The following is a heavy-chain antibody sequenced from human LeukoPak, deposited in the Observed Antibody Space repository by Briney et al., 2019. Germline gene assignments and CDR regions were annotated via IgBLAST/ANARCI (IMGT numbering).Heavy chain of an antibody. D-gene: IGHD6-13*01. CDR1: GLTFSSYA. J-gene: IGHJ4*02. CDR2: ISYDGSNK. V-gene: IGHV3-30-3*01. Sequence: GGSLRLSCAASGLTFSSYAMHWVRQAPGKGLEWVAVISYDGSNKYYADSVKGRFTISRDNSKNTLYLQMNSLRAEDTAVYYCARGGLYHDSSSWYGNDYWGQGTLVTVSS. CDR3: ARGGLYHDSSSWYGNDY.